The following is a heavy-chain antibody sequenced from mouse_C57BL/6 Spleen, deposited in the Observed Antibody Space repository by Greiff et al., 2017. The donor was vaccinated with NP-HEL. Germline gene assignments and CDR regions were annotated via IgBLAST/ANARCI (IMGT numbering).Heavy chain of an antibody. CDR2: ISSGSSTI. J-gene: IGHJ3*01. V-gene: IGHV5-17*01. D-gene: IGHD2-3*01. CDR3: ARGRDDNAWFSY. CDR1: GFTFSDYG. Sequence: EVKLMESGGGLVKPGGSLKLSCAASGFTFSDYGMHWVRQAPEKGLEWVAYISSGSSTIYYADTVKGRFTISRDNAKNTLMLQMTILRSEDTAMYCCARGRDDNAWFSYWGQGTLVTVSA.